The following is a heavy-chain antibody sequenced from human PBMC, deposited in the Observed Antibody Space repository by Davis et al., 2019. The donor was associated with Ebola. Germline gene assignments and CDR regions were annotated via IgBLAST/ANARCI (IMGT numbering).Heavy chain of an antibody. D-gene: IGHD2-2*01. Sequence: GESLKISCAASGFTFSSYAMSWVRQAPGKGLEWVSAISGSGGSTYYAGSVKGRFTISRDNSKNTLYLQMNSLRAEDTAVYYCAKDGLKSCSSTSCYYYYGMDVWGQGTTVTVSS. CDR1: GFTFSSYA. V-gene: IGHV3-23*01. CDR2: ISGSGGST. CDR3: AKDGLKSCSSTSCYYYYGMDV. J-gene: IGHJ6*02.